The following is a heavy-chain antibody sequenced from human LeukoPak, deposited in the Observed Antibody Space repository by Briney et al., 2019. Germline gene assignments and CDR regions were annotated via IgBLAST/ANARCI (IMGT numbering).Heavy chain of an antibody. V-gene: IGHV3-23*01. CDR1: GFTFSSYA. CDR2: ISGSGGST. Sequence: GGSLRLSCAASGFTFSSYAMSWVRQAPGKGLEWVSTISGSGGSTYYADSVKGRFTISRDNSKNTLYLQMNSLRAEDTAAYYCAKVPKGGYFDYWGQGTLVSVSS. D-gene: IGHD2-2*01. J-gene: IGHJ4*02. CDR3: AKVPKGGYFDY.